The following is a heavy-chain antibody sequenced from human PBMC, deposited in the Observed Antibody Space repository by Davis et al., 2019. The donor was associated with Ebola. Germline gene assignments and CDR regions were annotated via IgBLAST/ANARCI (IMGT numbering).Heavy chain of an antibody. Sequence: PSETLSLTCAVYGGSFSDYYWSWIRQPPGKGLEWIGEMNRRGRAYYNPSLKSRVTISIDTSKNQFSLELNSVTAADTAVYYCARNHWDYVAFDYWGQGTLVTVSS. V-gene: IGHV4-34*01. CDR2: MNRRGRA. CDR3: ARNHWDYVAFDY. CDR1: GGSFSDYY. J-gene: IGHJ4*02. D-gene: IGHD4-17*01.